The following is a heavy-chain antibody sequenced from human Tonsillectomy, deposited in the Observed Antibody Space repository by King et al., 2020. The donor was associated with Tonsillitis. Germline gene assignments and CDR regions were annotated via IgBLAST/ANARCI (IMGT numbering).Heavy chain of an antibody. CDR3: ARDQNYYDSSGYYRGGFDY. Sequence: VQLQESGPGLVKPSETLSLTCTVSGGSISSYYWSWIRQPPGKGLEWMGYIYYSGSTNYNPSLQSGVTLSVDTSKNQFSLKLSSVTAADTAVYYCARDQNYYDSSGYYRGGFDYWGQGTLVTVSS. D-gene: IGHD3-22*01. CDR1: GGSISSYY. V-gene: IGHV4-59*01. J-gene: IGHJ4*02. CDR2: IYYSGST.